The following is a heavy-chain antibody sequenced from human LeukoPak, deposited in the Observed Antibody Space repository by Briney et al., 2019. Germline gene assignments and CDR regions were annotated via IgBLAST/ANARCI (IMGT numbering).Heavy chain of an antibody. CDR1: GGSISSGSYY. CDR2: IYTSGST. Sequence: PSQTLSLTCTVSGGSISSGSYYWSWIRQPAGKGLEWIGRIYTSGSTNYNPSLKSRVTISVDTSENQFSLKLSSVTAADTAVYYCARAGSATAMVYYYYMDVWGKGTTVTISS. D-gene: IGHD5-18*01. CDR3: ARAGSATAMVYYYYMDV. J-gene: IGHJ6*03. V-gene: IGHV4-61*02.